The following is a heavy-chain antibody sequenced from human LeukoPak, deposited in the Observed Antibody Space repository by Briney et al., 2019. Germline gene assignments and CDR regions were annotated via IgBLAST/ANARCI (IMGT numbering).Heavy chain of an antibody. D-gene: IGHD3-10*01. V-gene: IGHV3-48*03. Sequence: GGSLRLSCAASGFTFSSYEMNWVRQAPGKGLEWVSYISSSGSTIYYADSVKGRFTISRDNAKNSLYLQLNSLRAEDTAVYYCARVVWFGEANWGQGTLVTVSS. CDR2: ISSSGSTI. CDR3: ARVVWFGEAN. CDR1: GFTFSSYE. J-gene: IGHJ4*02.